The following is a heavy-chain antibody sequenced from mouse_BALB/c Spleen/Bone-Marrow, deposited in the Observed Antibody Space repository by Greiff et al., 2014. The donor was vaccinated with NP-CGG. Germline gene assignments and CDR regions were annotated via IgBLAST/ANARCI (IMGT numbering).Heavy chain of an antibody. J-gene: IGHJ2*01. CDR2: IHPNSGNT. D-gene: IGHD2-14*01. V-gene: IGHV1S130*01. Sequence: VQLQQSGSVLVRPGASVKLSCKASGYTFTNSWMHWAKQRPGQGLEWIGEIHPNSGNTNYNEKFEGKATLTVDTSSTTAYVDLSSLTSEDSAVYYCARHYRYAYYFDYWGQGTALTVSS. CDR1: GYTFTNSW. CDR3: ARHYRYAYYFDY.